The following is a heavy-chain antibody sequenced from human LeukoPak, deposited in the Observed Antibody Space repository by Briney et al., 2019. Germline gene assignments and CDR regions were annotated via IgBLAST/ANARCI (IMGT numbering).Heavy chain of an antibody. CDR1: GFTFSSYA. CDR2: ISYDGSNK. V-gene: IGHV3-30-3*01. CDR3: AREGGYCSSTSCYPPDY. Sequence: PGRSLRLSCVASGFTFSSYAMHWVRQAPGKGLEWVAVISYDGSNKYYADSVKGRFTISRDNSKNTLYLQMNSLRAEDTAVYYCAREGGYCSSTSCYPPDYWGQGTLVTVSS. J-gene: IGHJ4*02. D-gene: IGHD2-2*01.